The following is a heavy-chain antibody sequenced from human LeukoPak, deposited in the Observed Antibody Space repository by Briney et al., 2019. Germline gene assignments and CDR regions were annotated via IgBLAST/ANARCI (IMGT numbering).Heavy chain of an antibody. J-gene: IGHJ4*02. D-gene: IGHD1-14*01. V-gene: IGHV4-39*07. CDR3: ARGPGSSPDPHFDY. CDR1: GGSISSSSYY. CDR2: IYYSGST. Sequence: KPSETLSLTCTVSGGSISSSSYYWGWIRQPPGKGLEWIGSIYYSGSTYYNPSLKSRVTISVDTSKNQFSLKLSSVTAADTAVYYCARGPGSSPDPHFDYWGQGTLVTVSS.